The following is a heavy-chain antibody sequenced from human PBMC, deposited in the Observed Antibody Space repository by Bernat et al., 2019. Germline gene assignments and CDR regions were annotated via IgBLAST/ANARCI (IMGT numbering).Heavy chain of an antibody. CDR1: GFTVSSNY. CDR3: ARGRRHCSSTSCYFFYFDY. CDR2: IYSGGST. J-gene: IGHJ4*02. Sequence: EVQLVESGGGLVQPGGSLRLSCAASGFTVSSNYMSWVHQAPGKGLEWVSVIYSGGSTYYADSVKGRFTISRDNSKNTLYLQMNSLRAEDTAVYYCARGRRHCSSTSCYFFYFDYWGQGTLVTVSS. V-gene: IGHV3-66*01. D-gene: IGHD2-2*01.